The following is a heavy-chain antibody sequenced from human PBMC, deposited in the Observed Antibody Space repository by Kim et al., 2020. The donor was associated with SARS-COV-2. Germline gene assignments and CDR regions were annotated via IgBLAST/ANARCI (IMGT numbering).Heavy chain of an antibody. J-gene: IGHJ6*02. CDR3: ARKGTNCSGGSCYRYYYGMDV. Sequence: GGSLRLSCAASGFTVSSNYMSWVRQAPGKGLEWVSVIYSGGSTYYADSVKGRFTISRDNSKNTLYLQMNSLRAEDTAVYYCARKGTNCSGGSCYRYYYGMDVWGQGTTVTVSS. V-gene: IGHV3-66*01. CDR2: IYSGGST. CDR1: GFTVSSNY. D-gene: IGHD2-15*01.